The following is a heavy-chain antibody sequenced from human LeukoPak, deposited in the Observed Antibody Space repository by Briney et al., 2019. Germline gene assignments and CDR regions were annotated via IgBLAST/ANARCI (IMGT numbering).Heavy chain of an antibody. D-gene: IGHD5-24*01. V-gene: IGHV1-69*01. CDR3: ARVEMATIVGGYYFDY. J-gene: IGHJ4*02. CDR1: GGTFSSYA. Sequence: ASMKVSCKASGGTFSSYAISWVRQAPGQGLEWMGGIIPIFGTANYAQKFQGRVTITADESTCTAYMELSSLRSEDTAVYYCARVEMATIVGGYYFDYWGQGTLVTVSS. CDR2: IIPIFGTA.